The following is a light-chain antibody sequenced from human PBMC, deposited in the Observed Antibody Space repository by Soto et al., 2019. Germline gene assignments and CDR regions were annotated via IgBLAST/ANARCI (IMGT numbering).Light chain of an antibody. V-gene: IGLV2-14*03. J-gene: IGLJ2*01. CDR2: DVS. CDR1: SSDVGGYNY. CDR3: SSYTTGSTVV. Sequence: QSALTQPASVSGSPGQSITISCTGTSSDVGGYNYVSWYQQHPDKAPKLMIFDVSNRPSGVSDRFSGSKSGNTAFLTISGLQAEDEADYFCSSYTTGSTVVFGGGTKLTVL.